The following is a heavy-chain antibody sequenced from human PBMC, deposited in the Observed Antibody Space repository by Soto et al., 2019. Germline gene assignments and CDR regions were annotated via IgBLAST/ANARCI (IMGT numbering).Heavy chain of an antibody. V-gene: IGHV3-21*01. D-gene: IGHD3-10*01. CDR3: ARRMRRFGGSTTQSDYYSMDV. Sequence: GGSLRLSCVASGFTFNTYSMNWVRQAPGKGLEWVSSISSSGSYEYYADSVRGRFNVARDNAKNALYLQMNSLRGEDTAVYYCARRMRRFGGSTTQSDYYSMDVWGKGTTVTVSS. CDR1: GFTFNTYS. J-gene: IGHJ6*03. CDR2: ISSSGSYE.